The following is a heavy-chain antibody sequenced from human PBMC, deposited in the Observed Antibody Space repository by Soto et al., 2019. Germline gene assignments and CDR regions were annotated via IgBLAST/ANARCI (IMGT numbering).Heavy chain of an antibody. V-gene: IGHV4-30-4*02. CDR1: GGSISSVDYY. CDR2: IYYSGST. D-gene: IGHD3-16*01. CDR3: AREFGVDQYAGMEV. Sequence: SETLSLTCTVSGGSISSVDYYWSWIRQPPGKGLEWLGYIYYSGSTYYNPSLKSRVTISVDTSKNHFSLKLRSVHTADTAVYYCAREFGVDQYAGMEVWGQGTSVT. J-gene: IGHJ6*02.